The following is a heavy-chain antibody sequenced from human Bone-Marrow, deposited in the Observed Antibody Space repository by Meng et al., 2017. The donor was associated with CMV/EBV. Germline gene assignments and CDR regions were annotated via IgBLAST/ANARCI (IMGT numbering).Heavy chain of an antibody. Sequence: TVAGDAISTYYWSWIRQPAGKGLEWIGRILASGITNYNPALKSRVTMSVDTSKNQFSLSLNSMTAADTAVYYCARDRRGASSNTFDIWGQGTLVTVSS. D-gene: IGHD3-16*01. CDR2: ILASGIT. V-gene: IGHV4-4*07. CDR1: GDAISTYY. J-gene: IGHJ3*02. CDR3: ARDRRGASSNTFDI.